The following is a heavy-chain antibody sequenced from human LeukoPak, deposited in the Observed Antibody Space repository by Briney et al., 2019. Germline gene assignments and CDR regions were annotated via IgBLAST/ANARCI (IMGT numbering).Heavy chain of an antibody. CDR2: LDPEDGET. CDR3: ATGVVGAFDI. CDR1: GYTFTSYY. J-gene: IGHJ3*02. V-gene: IGHV1-24*01. D-gene: IGHD2-15*01. Sequence: ASVKVSCKASGYTFTSYYMHWVRQAPGQGLEWVGGLDPEDGETIYTQKFQGRVTMTEDTSTDTAYMELSSLRSEDTAVYYCATGVVGAFDIWGQGTMVTVSS.